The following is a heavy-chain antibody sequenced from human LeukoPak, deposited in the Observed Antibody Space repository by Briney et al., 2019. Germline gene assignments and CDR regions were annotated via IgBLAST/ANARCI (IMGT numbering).Heavy chain of an antibody. J-gene: IGHJ4*02. CDR1: GFTFSSYS. Sequence: PGGSLRLSCAASGFTFSSYSMNWVRQAPGKGLEWVSYISSSSSTIYYADSVKGRFTISRDNSKNTLYLQMNSLRAEDTAVYYCARDLHVVVVAATIGYWGQGTLVTVSS. D-gene: IGHD2-15*01. V-gene: IGHV3-48*01. CDR3: ARDLHVVVVAATIGY. CDR2: ISSSSSTI.